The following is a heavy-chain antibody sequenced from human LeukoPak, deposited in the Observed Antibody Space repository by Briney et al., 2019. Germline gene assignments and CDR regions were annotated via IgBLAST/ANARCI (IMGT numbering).Heavy chain of an antibody. Sequence: GGSLRLSCAASGFTFSSYGMHWVRQAPGKGLEWVAFIRYNGSNKYYADSVKGRFTISRDNSKNTLYLQMNSLRAEDTAVYYCAAGYCSGGSCYFDYWGQGTLVTVSS. V-gene: IGHV3-30*02. J-gene: IGHJ4*02. CDR3: AAGYCSGGSCYFDY. CDR2: IRYNGSNK. CDR1: GFTFSSYG. D-gene: IGHD2-15*01.